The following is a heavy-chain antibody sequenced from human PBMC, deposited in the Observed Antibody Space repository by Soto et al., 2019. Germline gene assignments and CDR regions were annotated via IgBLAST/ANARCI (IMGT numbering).Heavy chain of an antibody. J-gene: IGHJ4*02. CDR2: ISGSGGST. CDR3: AKFCSGGSCYGIDY. CDR1: GFTFSSYA. D-gene: IGHD2-15*01. V-gene: IGHV3-23*01. Sequence: GGSLRLSCAASGFTFSSYAMSWVRQAPGKGLEWVSAISGSGGSTYYADSAKGRFTISRDNSKNTLYLQMNSLRAEDTAVYYCAKFCSGGSCYGIDYWGQGTLVTVSS.